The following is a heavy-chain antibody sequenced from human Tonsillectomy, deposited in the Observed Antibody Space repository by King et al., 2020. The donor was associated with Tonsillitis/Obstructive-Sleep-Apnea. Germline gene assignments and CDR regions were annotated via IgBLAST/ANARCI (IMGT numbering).Heavy chain of an antibody. Sequence: QLQESGSGLVKPSQTLSLTCAVSGGSISSGGYSWSWIRQPPGQGLEWIGYIYHSGSTYYNPSLKSRVTISVDRSKNQFSLKLSSVTAADTAVYYCARVGIYCSSAGCYFNAFDIWGQGTMVTVSS. CDR3: ARVGIYCSSAGCYFNAFDI. D-gene: IGHD2-2*01. J-gene: IGHJ3*02. CDR1: GGSISSGGYS. V-gene: IGHV4-30-2*01. CDR2: IYHSGST.